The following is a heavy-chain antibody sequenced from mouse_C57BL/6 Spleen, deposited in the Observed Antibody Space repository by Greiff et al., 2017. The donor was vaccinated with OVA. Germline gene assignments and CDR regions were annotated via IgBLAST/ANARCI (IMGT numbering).Heavy chain of an antibody. J-gene: IGHJ3*01. CDR3: ARSNDSNSWFGY. V-gene: IGHV1-64*01. Sequence: QVQLQQPGAELVKPGASVKLSCKASGYTFTSYWMHWVKQRPGQGLEWIGMIHPNSGSTNYNEKFKSKATLTVDKSSSTAYMQLSSLTSEDSAVYYCARSNDSNSWFGYWGQGTLVTVAA. CDR2: IHPNSGST. CDR1: GYTFTSYW. D-gene: IGHD2-5*01.